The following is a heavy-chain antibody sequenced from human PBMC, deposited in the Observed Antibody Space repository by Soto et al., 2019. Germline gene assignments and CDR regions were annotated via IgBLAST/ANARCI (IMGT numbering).Heavy chain of an antibody. CDR2: ISSSSSYI. Sequence: GGSLRLSCAASGFTFSSYSMNWVRQAPGKGLEWVSSISSSSSYIYYADSAKGRFTISRDNAKNSLYLQMNSLRAEDTAVYYCARDSSGYLRYYYYGMDVWGQGTTVTVSS. CDR3: ARDSSGYLRYYYYGMDV. V-gene: IGHV3-21*01. J-gene: IGHJ6*02. D-gene: IGHD3-22*01. CDR1: GFTFSSYS.